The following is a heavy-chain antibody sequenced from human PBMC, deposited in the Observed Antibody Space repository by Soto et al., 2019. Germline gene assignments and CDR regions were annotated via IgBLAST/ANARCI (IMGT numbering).Heavy chain of an antibody. CDR1: GYSFTNYW. D-gene: IGHD3-3*01. CDR2: IYPGDSDM. CDR3: ARLSREFWCGFDY. V-gene: IGHV5-51*01. J-gene: IGHJ4*02. Sequence: PGESLKISCEGVGYSFTNYWIAWVRQMPGKGPEWMGTIYPGDSDMRYSPSFRGQVTMSVDKSINTAYLQWGSLTASDTAKYYCARLSREFWCGFDYWGQGTLVTVSS.